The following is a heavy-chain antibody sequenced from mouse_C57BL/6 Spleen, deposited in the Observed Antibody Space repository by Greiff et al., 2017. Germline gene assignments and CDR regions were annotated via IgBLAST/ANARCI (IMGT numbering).Heavy chain of an antibody. CDR1: GYSFTGYY. V-gene: IGHV1-42*01. J-gene: IGHJ2*01. Sequence: EVKLQESGPELVKPGASVKISCKASGYSFTGYYMNWVKQSPEKSLEWIGEINPSTGGTTYNQKFKAKATLTVDKSSSTAYMQLKSLTSEDSAVYYCAREGYYYGSSYWGQGTTLTVSS. CDR2: INPSTGGT. CDR3: AREGYYYGSSY. D-gene: IGHD1-1*01.